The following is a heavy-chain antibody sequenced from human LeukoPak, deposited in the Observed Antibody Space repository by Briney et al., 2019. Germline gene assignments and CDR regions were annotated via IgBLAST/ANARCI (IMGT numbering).Heavy chain of an antibody. CDR1: GYTFATYW. V-gene: IGHV5-51*01. Sequence: GESLRISCKASGYTFATYWIAWVRQMPGKGLEWMGIIYPGDSDTRYSPSFQGHVTISADRSISTAYLQWSSLRASGTAMYYCARTGAAGMYNWLDPWGQGTLVTVSS. D-gene: IGHD6-13*01. CDR3: ARTGAAGMYNWLDP. CDR2: IYPGDSDT. J-gene: IGHJ5*02.